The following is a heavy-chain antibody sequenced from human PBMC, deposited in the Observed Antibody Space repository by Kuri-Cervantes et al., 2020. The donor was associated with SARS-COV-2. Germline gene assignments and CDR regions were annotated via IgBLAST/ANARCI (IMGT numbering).Heavy chain of an antibody. Sequence: ETLSLTCAVSGFTVSRNYMSWVRQAPGKGLEWVSGLSGSGVSTYYAESVKGRFTISRDNSKNTLYLQMNSLRAEDTAVYYCAKDWDSRGYYLFDHWGQGTLVTVSS. V-gene: IGHV3-23*01. CDR1: GFTVSRNY. D-gene: IGHD3-22*01. CDR2: LSGSGVST. J-gene: IGHJ4*02. CDR3: AKDWDSRGYYLFDH.